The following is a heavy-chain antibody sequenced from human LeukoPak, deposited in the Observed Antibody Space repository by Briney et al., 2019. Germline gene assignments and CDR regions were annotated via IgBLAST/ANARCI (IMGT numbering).Heavy chain of an antibody. V-gene: IGHV4-59*01. CDR3: ARGNSYYDSSGAFDY. CDR2: IHYSGST. D-gene: IGHD3-22*01. Sequence: GSLRLSCAASGFTFSSSAMSWVRQAPGKGLEWIGYIHYSGSTNYNPSLKSRVSMSVDTSKNQLSLKLNSVTAADTAVYYCARGNSYYDSSGAFDYWGQGTLVTVSS. CDR1: GFTFSSSA. J-gene: IGHJ4*02.